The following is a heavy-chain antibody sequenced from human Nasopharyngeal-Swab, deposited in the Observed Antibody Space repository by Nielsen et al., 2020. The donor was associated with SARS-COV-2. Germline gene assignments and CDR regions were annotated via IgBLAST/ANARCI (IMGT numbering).Heavy chain of an antibody. J-gene: IGHJ4*02. CDR2: INHSGST. CDR3: ARGLSSGPFDY. V-gene: IGHV4-34*01. D-gene: IGHD6-19*01. Sequence: WIRQPPGKGLEWIGEINHSGSTNYNPSLKSRVTISVDTSKHQFSLKLSSVTAADTAVYYCARGLSSGPFDYWGQGTLVTVSS.